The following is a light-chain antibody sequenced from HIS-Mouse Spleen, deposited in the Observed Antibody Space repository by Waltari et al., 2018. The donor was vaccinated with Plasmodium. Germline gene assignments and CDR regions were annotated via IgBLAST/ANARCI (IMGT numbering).Light chain of an antibody. Sequence: EIVMTQSPPTLSVSPGERPTPPCRASQSVSSNLAWYQQKPGQAPRLLIYGASTRATGIPARFSGSGSGTEFTLTISSMQSEDFAVYYCQQYNNWPPYTFGQGTKLEIK. J-gene: IGKJ2*01. V-gene: IGKV3-15*01. CDR3: QQYNNWPPYT. CDR1: QSVSSN. CDR2: GAS.